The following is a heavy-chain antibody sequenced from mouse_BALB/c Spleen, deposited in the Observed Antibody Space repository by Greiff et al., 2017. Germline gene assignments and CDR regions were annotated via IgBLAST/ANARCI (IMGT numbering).Heavy chain of an antibody. D-gene: IGHD3-2*01. V-gene: IGHV5-6-3*01. Sequence: EVQLVESGGGLVQPGGSLKLSCAASGFTFSSYGMSWVRQTPDKRLELVATINSNGGSTYYPDSVKGRFTISRDNAKNTLYLQMSSLKSEDTAMYYCAREGGTARALFDYWGQGTTLTVSS. CDR2: INSNGGST. CDR1: GFTFSSYG. J-gene: IGHJ2*01. CDR3: AREGGTARALFDY.